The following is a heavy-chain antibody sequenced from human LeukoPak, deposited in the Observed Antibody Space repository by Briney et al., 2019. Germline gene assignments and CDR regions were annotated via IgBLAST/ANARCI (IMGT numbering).Heavy chain of an antibody. CDR3: TTVFPVRGVIITLFDY. V-gene: IGHV3-15*01. CDR1: GFTFSNAW. Sequence: GGSLRLPCAASGFTFSNAWMSWVRQAPGKGLEWVGRIKSKTDGGTTDYAAPVKGRFTISRDDSKNTLYLQMNSLKTEDTAVYYCTTVFPVRGVIITLFDYWGQGTLVTVSS. D-gene: IGHD3-10*01. J-gene: IGHJ4*02. CDR2: IKSKTDGGTT.